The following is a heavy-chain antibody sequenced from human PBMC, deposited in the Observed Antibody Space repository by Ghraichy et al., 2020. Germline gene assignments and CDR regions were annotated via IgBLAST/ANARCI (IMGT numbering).Heavy chain of an antibody. Sequence: SETLSLTCTVSGGSISSSSYYWGWIRQPPGKGLEWIGSMYYSGSTNYNPSLKSRVTILLDTTKNQFSLKLSSVTAADTAVYYCARQGRPPQWRADYWGQGTLVTVSS. V-gene: IGHV4-39*01. J-gene: IGHJ4*02. CDR2: MYYSGST. CDR3: ARQGRPPQWRADY. CDR1: GGSISSSSYY. D-gene: IGHD6-19*01.